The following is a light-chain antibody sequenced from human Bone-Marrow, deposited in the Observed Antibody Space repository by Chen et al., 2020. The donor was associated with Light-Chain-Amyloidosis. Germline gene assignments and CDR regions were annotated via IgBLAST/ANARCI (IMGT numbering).Light chain of an antibody. CDR3: CSYAGSSTFGV. CDR2: EVN. V-gene: IGLV2-23*02. CDR1: SSDVGSYNL. J-gene: IGLJ2*01. Sequence: QSALTPPPSVSGSPGQSITIPCTGTSSDVGSYNLVSWDQQHPGRAPKFMIYEVNNRPSGISNRFSGSKSGNTASLTISGLQAEDEADYYCCSYAGSSTFGVFGGGTKLTVL.